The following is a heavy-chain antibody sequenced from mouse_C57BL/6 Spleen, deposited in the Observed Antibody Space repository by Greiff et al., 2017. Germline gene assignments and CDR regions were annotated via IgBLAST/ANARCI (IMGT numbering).Heavy chain of an antibody. V-gene: IGHV1-19*01. D-gene: IGHD3-2*02. CDR3: ARDSSGYGAY. CDR1: GYTFTDYY. Sequence: EVHLVESGPVLVKPGASVKMSCKASGYTFTDYYMNWVKQSHGKSLEWIGVINPYNGGTSYNQKFKGKATLTVDKSSSTAYMELNSLTSEDSAVYYCARDSSGYGAYWGQGTLVTVSA. J-gene: IGHJ3*01. CDR2: INPYNGGT.